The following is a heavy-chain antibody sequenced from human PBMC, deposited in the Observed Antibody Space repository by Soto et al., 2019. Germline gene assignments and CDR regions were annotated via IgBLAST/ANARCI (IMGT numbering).Heavy chain of an antibody. CDR1: GFTFSSYG. J-gene: IGHJ3*02. Sequence: GGSLRLSCAASGFTFSSYGMHWVRQAPGKGLEWVAVISYDGSNKYYADSVRGRFTISRDNSKNTLYLQMNSLRAEDTAVYYCAKDDYGGKGLAFDIWGQGTMVTGSS. V-gene: IGHV3-30*18. CDR2: ISYDGSNK. D-gene: IGHD4-17*01. CDR3: AKDDYGGKGLAFDI.